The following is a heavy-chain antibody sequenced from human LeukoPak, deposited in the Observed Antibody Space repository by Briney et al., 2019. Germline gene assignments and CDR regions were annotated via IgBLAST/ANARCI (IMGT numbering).Heavy chain of an antibody. CDR1: GGSFSGYY. V-gene: IGHV4-34*01. Sequence: SETLSLTCAVYGGSFSGYYWSWIRQPPGKGLEWIGEINHSGSTNYNPSLKSRVTISVDTSKNQFSLKLSSVTAAGTAVYYCARQGRLALPHAFDIWGQGTMVTVSS. CDR3: ARQGRLALPHAFDI. CDR2: INHSGST. J-gene: IGHJ3*02. D-gene: IGHD3-10*01.